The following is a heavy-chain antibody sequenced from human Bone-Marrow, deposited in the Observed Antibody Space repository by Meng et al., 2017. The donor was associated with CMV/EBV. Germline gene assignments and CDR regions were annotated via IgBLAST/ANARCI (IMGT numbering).Heavy chain of an antibody. V-gene: IGHV1-69*05. J-gene: IGHJ4*02. CDR1: GGTCSSYA. Sequence: SGGTCSSYAISWVRQAPGQGLEWMGGIIPIFGTANYAQKFQGRVTITTDESTSTAYMELSSLRSEDTAVYYCARSSSQNSGWTLFDYWGQGTLVTVSS. D-gene: IGHD6-19*01. CDR2: IIPIFGTA. CDR3: ARSSSQNSGWTLFDY.